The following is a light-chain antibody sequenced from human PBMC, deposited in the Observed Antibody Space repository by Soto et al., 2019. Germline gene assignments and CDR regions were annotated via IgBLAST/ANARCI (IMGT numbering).Light chain of an antibody. CDR1: QSVGTN. Sequence: DIVMTQSPGTLSVSPGERATLSCRASQSVGTNLAWYQQRPGQAPRLLVYGASTRASGIPPRFSGSGSGTDFTLTISSLEPEDFAVYYCQQRSNWPPSITFGQGTRLEIK. CDR3: QQRSNWPPSIT. J-gene: IGKJ5*01. CDR2: GAS. V-gene: IGKV3-15*01.